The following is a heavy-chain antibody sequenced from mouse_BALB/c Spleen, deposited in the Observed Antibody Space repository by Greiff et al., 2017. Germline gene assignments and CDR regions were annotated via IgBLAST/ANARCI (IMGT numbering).Heavy chain of an antibody. D-gene: IGHD1-1*01. CDR1: GFTFSSYG. J-gene: IGHJ2*01. V-gene: IGHV5-6*03. CDR2: ISSGGSYT. Sequence: EVMLLESGGGLVKPGGSLKLSCAASGFTFSSYGMSWVRQTPDKRLEWVATISSGGSYTYYPDSVKGRFTISRDNAKNTLYLQMSSLKSEDTAMYYCARLDYGSSYEDFDYWGQGTTLTVSS. CDR3: ARLDYGSSYEDFDY.